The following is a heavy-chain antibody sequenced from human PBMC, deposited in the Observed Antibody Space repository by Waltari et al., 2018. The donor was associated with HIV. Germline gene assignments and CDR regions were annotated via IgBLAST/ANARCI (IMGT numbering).Heavy chain of an antibody. CDR2: INHSGST. J-gene: IGHJ4*02. CDR3: ASLGRAGRKYSSSWYRTYQEDY. V-gene: IGHV4-34*01. D-gene: IGHD6-13*01. CDR1: GGSFSGYY. Sequence: QVQLQQWGAGLLKPSETLSLTCAVYGGSFSGYYWSWIRQPPGKGLEWIGEINHSGSTNYNPSLKSRVTISVDTSKNQFSLKLSSVTAADTAVYYCASLGRAGRKYSSSWYRTYQEDYWGQGTLVTVSS.